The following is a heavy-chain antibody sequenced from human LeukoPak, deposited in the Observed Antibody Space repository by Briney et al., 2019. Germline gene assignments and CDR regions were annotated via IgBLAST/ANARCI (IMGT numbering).Heavy chain of an antibody. CDR2: INSDGSST. CDR3: VRGTISWASSAFDI. J-gene: IGHJ3*02. CDR1: GFTFSRYW. Sequence: GGSLRLSCAASGFTFSRYWMHWVRQAPGKGLVWVSRINSDGSSTGYADSVKGRFTISRDNAKNTLYLQMNSLRAEDAAVYYCVRGTISWASSAFDIWGQGTMVTVSS. D-gene: IGHD2-2*01. V-gene: IGHV3-74*01.